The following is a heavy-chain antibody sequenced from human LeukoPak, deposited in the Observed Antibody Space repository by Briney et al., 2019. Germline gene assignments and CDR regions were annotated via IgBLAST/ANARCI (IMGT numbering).Heavy chain of an antibody. D-gene: IGHD3-10*01. Sequence: SETLSLTCGVYGESFSDYSWSWIRQPPGKGLEWIGEINHGGVTNYNPSLKSRATISVETSKNHFSLNLKSVTAADTAIDYGARVRGTFYYVWGSPYNWFDPWGQGALVTVSS. V-gene: IGHV4-34*01. CDR1: GESFSDYS. CDR2: INHGGVT. J-gene: IGHJ5*02. CDR3: ARVRGTFYYVWGSPYNWFDP.